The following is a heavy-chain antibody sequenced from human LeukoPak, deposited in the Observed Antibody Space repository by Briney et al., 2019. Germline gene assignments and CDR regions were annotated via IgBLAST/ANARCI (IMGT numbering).Heavy chain of an antibody. J-gene: IGHJ5*02. CDR1: GGTFISYA. Sequence: GSSVKVSCKASGGTFISYAISWVRQAPGQGLEWRGGIITIFGTAKYVQKFQGRVTITTDESTSTAYMELSRLRSEDTAVYYCAGVVSGSASWITPNWFVPWGQGTLVTVSS. D-gene: IGHD3-10*01. V-gene: IGHV1-69*05. CDR3: AGVVSGSASWITPNWFVP. CDR2: IITIFGTA.